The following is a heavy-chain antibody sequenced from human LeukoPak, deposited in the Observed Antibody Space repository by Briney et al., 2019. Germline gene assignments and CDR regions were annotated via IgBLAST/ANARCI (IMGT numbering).Heavy chain of an antibody. D-gene: IGHD3-16*01. J-gene: IGHJ4*02. CDR3: ARDRGEPSSGFDY. V-gene: IGHV3-23*01. CDR1: GFTFSSYA. Sequence: GGSLRLSCEASGFTFSSYAMSWVRQAPGKGLEWVSAISGSGGSTYYADSVKGRFTISRDNAKNSLYLQMNSLRAEDTAVYYCARDRGEPSSGFDYWGQGTLVTVSS. CDR2: ISGSGGST.